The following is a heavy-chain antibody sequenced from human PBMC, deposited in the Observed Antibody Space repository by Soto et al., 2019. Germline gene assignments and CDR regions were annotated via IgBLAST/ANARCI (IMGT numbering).Heavy chain of an antibody. CDR2: IDWNDDK. CDR3: ARILYYADSHSGPLDF. D-gene: IGHD4-17*01. V-gene: IGHV2-70*11. J-gene: IGHJ3*01. Sequence: SGPTLVNPTQTLTLTCTFSGFSLSTSAMCVNWIRQPPGKALEWLARIDWNDDKYYTTSLRTRLTISKDTSKNQVVLTMTNMDPVDTATYYCARILYYADSHSGPLDFWGQGTMVTVSS. CDR1: GFSLSTSAMC.